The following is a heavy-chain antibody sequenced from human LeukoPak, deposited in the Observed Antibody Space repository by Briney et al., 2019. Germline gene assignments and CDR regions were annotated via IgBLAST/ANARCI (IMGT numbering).Heavy chain of an antibody. V-gene: IGHV3-53*01. Sequence: GGSLRLSCAASGFTFSSYGMHWVRQAPGKGLEWVSVIYSGGSTYYADSVKGRFTISRDNSKNTLYLQMNSLRAKDTAVYYCARDLLAAAGTYYYYGMDVWGQGTTVTVSS. J-gene: IGHJ6*02. CDR2: IYSGGST. CDR3: ARDLLAAAGTYYYYGMDV. CDR1: GFTFSSYG. D-gene: IGHD6-13*01.